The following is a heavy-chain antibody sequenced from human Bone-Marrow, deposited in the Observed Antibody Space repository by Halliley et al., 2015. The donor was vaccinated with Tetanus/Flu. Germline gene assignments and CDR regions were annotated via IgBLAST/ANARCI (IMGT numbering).Heavy chain of an antibody. CDR2: IDHTGSA. CDR1: GGSISSSTW. CDR3: ARGLIMDV. Sequence: TLSLTCAVSGGSISSSTWWSWVRQPPGKGLEWIAEIDHTGSAIYNPSLESRVTISVDTSKNQFSLKLSSVTAADRAVYYCARGLIMDVWGQGTTVTVSS. V-gene: IGHV4-4*02. J-gene: IGHJ6*02.